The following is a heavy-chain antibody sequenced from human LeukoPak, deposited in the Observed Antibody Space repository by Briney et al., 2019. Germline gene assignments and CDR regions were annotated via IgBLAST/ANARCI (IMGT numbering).Heavy chain of an antibody. Sequence: ASVKVSCKISGYTFTQLCLNWVRQAPGKGLQWLGGFNGDDGETIYAQKFQGRVTMTEDTSTDTAYMELSSLRSEDTAVYYCATVTYYDFWSGYPPYYFDYWGQGTLVTVSS. V-gene: IGHV1-24*01. J-gene: IGHJ4*02. CDR2: FNGDDGET. CDR3: ATVTYYDFWSGYPPYYFDY. D-gene: IGHD3-3*01. CDR1: GYTFTQLC.